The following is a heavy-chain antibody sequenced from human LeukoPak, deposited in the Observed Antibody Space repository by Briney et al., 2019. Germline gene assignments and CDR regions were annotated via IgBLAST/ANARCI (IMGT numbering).Heavy chain of an antibody. CDR1: GFTFSAYA. CDR2: MALSGGPT. D-gene: IGHD3-16*01. V-gene: IGHV3-23*01. Sequence: GGSLRLSCAASGFTFSAYAMAWVRRPPGRGLEWVSTMALSGGPTHYADAVEGRFTISRDNSKNTLYLQMNSLRADDTAIYYCARNQQLGGHSYYYYGMDVWGQGTTVTVSS. J-gene: IGHJ6*02. CDR3: ARNQQLGGHSYYYYGMDV.